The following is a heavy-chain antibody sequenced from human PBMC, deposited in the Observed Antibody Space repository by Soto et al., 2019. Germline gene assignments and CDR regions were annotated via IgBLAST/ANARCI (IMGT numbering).Heavy chain of an antibody. J-gene: IGHJ6*02. D-gene: IGHD3-10*01. CDR2: IYHSGST. Sequence: SATLSLTCAVSGGSISSGGYSWSWIRQPPWMGLEWIGYIYHSGSTYYNPSLKSRVTISVDRSKNQFSLKLSSVTAADTAVYYCARVGGSGSYYYYYYGMDVWGQGTTVTVSS. CDR3: ARVGGSGSYYYYYYGMDV. V-gene: IGHV4-30-2*01. CDR1: GGSISSGGYS.